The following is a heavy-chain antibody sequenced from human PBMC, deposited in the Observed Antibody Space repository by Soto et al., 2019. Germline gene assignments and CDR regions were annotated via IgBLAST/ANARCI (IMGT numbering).Heavy chain of an antibody. CDR2: NYYSGIT. V-gene: IGHV4-31*03. J-gene: IGHJ6*02. CDR1: GGSISSGGYY. CDR3: ARGSSIAGLYYGMDV. Sequence: QVQLQESGPGLVKPSQTLSLTCTVSGGSISSGGYYCTWIRQHPGKGLEWIGYNYYSGITYYNPSLKSRVTISLDTSKNQFSLKLSSVTAADTAVYYCARGSSIAGLYYGMDVRGQGTTVTVSS. D-gene: IGHD6-6*01.